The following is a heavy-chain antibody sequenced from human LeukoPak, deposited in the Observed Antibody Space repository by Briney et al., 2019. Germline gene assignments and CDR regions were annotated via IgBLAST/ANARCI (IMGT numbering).Heavy chain of an antibody. CDR1: GGSISSYY. CDR2: IYYSGST. V-gene: IGHV4-39*07. D-gene: IGHD3-10*01. Sequence: SETLSLTCTVSGGSISSYYWSWIRQPPGKGLEWIGSIYYSGSTYFNPSLKSRVTLSVDTSKNQFSLKLSSVTAADTAVYYCARDPQIWFGNNAFDYWGQGTLVTVSS. J-gene: IGHJ4*02. CDR3: ARDPQIWFGNNAFDY.